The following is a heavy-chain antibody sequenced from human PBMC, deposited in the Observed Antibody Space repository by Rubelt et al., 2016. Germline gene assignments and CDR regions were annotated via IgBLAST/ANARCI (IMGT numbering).Heavy chain of an antibody. J-gene: IGHJ5*02. CDR3: ARAIAAAGTRGNWFDP. V-gene: IGHV1-69*10. CDR1: GGTFSSYA. D-gene: IGHD6-13*01. CDR2: IIPILGIA. Sequence: QVQLVQSGAEVKKPGSSVKVSCKASGGTFSSYAISWVRQAPGQGLEWMGGIIPILGIANYAQKFQGRVTITADKSTSTAYMGLSSLRSEDTAVYYCARAIAAAGTRGNWFDPWGQGTLVTVSS.